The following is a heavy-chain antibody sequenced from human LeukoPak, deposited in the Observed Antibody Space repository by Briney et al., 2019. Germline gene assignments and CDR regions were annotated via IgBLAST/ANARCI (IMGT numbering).Heavy chain of an antibody. V-gene: IGHV1-69*13. D-gene: IGHD3-10*01. J-gene: IGHJ3*02. CDR3: ASDRSVVRGGHNAFDI. Sequence: SVKVSCKASGGTLSRYVISWVRQAPGQGLEWVGGIIPIFGTANYAQKFQGRVTIAADESTSTAYMELSSLRSEDTAVYYCASDRSVVRGGHNAFDIWGQGTMVTVSS. CDR1: GGTLSRYV. CDR2: IIPIFGTA.